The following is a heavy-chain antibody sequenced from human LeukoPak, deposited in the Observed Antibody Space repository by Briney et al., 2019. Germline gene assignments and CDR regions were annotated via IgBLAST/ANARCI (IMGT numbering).Heavy chain of an antibody. Sequence: ASVKVSCKASGYTFTSYGISWVRQAPEQGLEWMGWISAYNGNTNYAQKLQGRVSMTTDTSTSTAYMELRSLRSDDTAVYYCARMPDIVVVPAATFDPWGQGTLVTVSS. V-gene: IGHV1-18*01. CDR3: ARMPDIVVVPAATFDP. D-gene: IGHD2-2*01. CDR2: ISAYNGNT. CDR1: GYTFTSYG. J-gene: IGHJ5*02.